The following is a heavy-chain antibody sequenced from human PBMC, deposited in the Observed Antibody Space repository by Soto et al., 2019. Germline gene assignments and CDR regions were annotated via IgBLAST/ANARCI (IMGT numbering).Heavy chain of an antibody. J-gene: IGHJ6*02. Sequence: SQTLSLTCAISGDSVSSNSAAWNWIRQSPSRGLEWLGRTYYRSKWYNDYAVSVKSRITINPDTSKNQFSLQLNSVTPEDTAVYYCAREEYSSSSASRGTHYYYYYGMDVWGQGTTVTVSS. V-gene: IGHV6-1*01. D-gene: IGHD6-6*01. CDR2: TYYRSKWYN. CDR1: GDSVSSNSAA. CDR3: AREEYSSSSASRGTHYYYYYGMDV.